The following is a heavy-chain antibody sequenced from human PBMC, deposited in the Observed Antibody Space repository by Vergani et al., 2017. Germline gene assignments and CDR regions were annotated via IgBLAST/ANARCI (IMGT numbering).Heavy chain of an antibody. CDR2: ISGSGGST. V-gene: IGHV3-23*01. Sequence: EVQLLESGGDLVQPGGSLRLSCAASGFTFNHYAMNWVRQAPAKGLEWVSGISGSGGSTYYAGSVKGRFTISRDSSKNTLYLQMNSLSAEDTAVYYCAKANPRNSGYDYLYYYHAMDVWGQGTTVTVSS. D-gene: IGHD5-12*01. J-gene: IGHJ6*02. CDR1: GFTFNHYA. CDR3: AKANPRNSGYDYLYYYHAMDV.